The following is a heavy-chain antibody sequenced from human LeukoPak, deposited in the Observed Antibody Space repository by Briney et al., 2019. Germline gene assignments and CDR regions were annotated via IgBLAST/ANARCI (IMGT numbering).Heavy chain of an antibody. CDR2: INGRGIT. D-gene: IGHD4-17*01. CDR1: GFTFSSYS. CDR3: AKERQTGDYFTSDY. J-gene: IGHJ4*02. V-gene: IGHV3-23*01. Sequence: PGGSLRLSCAASGFTFSSYSMNWVRQAPGEGLEWLSAINGRGITYYAGSVKGRFTISRDNSENTLYLQMNSLTVDDTAVYFCAKERQTGDYFTSDYWGQGTLVTVSS.